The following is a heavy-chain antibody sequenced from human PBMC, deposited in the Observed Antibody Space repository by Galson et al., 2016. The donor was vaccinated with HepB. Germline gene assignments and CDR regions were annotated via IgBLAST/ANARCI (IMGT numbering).Heavy chain of an antibody. CDR3: ARNYRSTWPHDAFDV. J-gene: IGHJ3*01. CDR1: GFTVSTDF. Sequence: SLRLSCAASGFTVSTDFMSWVRQAPGKGLDWVSLIYTAGTTSYADSVKGRFTISSDGSKNTLYLQMNRLRDEDTAVYYCARNYRSTWPHDAFDVWGQGTMVAVSS. D-gene: IGHD5-24*01. V-gene: IGHV3-53*01. CDR2: IYTAGTT.